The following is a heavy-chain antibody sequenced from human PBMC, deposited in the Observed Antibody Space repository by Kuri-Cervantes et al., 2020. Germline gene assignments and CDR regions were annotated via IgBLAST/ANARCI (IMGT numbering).Heavy chain of an antibody. D-gene: IGHD6-19*01. CDR2: ISTSGTTI. Sequence: GGSLRLSCTASGFTFSSSSMNWVRQAPGKGLEWLSYISTSGTTIYYADSVKGRFTISRDNAKNSLYLQMNSLRDEDTAVYYCARDVAVAGSNWFDPWGQGTLVTVSS. CDR3: ARDVAVAGSNWFDP. V-gene: IGHV3-48*02. CDR1: GFTFSSSS. J-gene: IGHJ5*02.